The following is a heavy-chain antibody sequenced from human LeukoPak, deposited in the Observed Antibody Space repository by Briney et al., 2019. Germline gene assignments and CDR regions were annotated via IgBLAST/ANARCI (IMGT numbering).Heavy chain of an antibody. CDR1: GFTFSSYA. D-gene: IGHD4-17*01. J-gene: IGHJ4*02. Sequence: GGSLRLSCAASGFTFSSYAMSWVRQAPGKGLEWVSAISGSGGSTYSADSVKGRFTISRDDSKNTLYLQMNSLRAEDTAVYYCARDDYGETFDYWGQGTLVTVSS. CDR2: ISGSGGST. V-gene: IGHV3-23*01. CDR3: ARDDYGETFDY.